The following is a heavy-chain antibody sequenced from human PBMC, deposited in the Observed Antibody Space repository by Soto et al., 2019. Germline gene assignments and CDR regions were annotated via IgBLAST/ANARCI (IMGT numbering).Heavy chain of an antibody. D-gene: IGHD3-3*01. CDR2: ITFSGNTV. J-gene: IGHJ6*02. CDR3: GRVSWRGQYGMDX. V-gene: IGHV3-11*01. CDR1: GCTFSDSY. Sequence: GGSLRLSCAASGCTFSDSYMSWIRQAPGKGLEWISYITFSGNTVYYASSLKVRFTISSDNAKNSLYLQMNRLRAEGTAVYYCGRVSWRGQYGMDXWGQVTTVPVS.